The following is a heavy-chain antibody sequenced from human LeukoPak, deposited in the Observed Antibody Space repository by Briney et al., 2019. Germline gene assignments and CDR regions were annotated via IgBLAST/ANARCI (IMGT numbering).Heavy chain of an antibody. J-gene: IGHJ4*02. CDR2: ISSSGSTI. Sequence: GGSLRLSCAASGFTFSSYGMHWIRQAPGKGLEWVSYISSSGSTIYYADSVKGRFTISRDNAKNSLYLQMNSLRAEDTAVYYCARGRATMTPDYWGQGTLVTVSS. CDR3: ARGRATMTPDY. D-gene: IGHD1-26*01. CDR1: GFTFSSYG. V-gene: IGHV3-48*04.